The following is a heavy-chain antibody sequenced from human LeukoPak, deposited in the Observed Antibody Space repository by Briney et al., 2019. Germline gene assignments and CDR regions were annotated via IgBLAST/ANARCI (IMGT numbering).Heavy chain of an antibody. D-gene: IGHD5-24*01. CDR2: IIPILGIA. Sequence: GASVKVSCKASGYTFNHNYLHWVRQAPRQGLEWMGRIIPILGIANYAQKFQGRVTITADKSTSTAYMELSSLRSEDTAVYYCARRGERGLQNNAFDIWGQGTMVTVSS. J-gene: IGHJ3*02. CDR3: ARRGERGLQNNAFDI. CDR1: GYTFNHNY. V-gene: IGHV1-69*02.